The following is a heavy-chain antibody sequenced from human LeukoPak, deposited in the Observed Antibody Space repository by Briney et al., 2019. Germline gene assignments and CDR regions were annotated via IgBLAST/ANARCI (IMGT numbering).Heavy chain of an antibody. Sequence: SETLSLTCTVSGGSISSYYWSWIRQPPGKGLEWIGSIYHSGSTYYNPSLKSRVTISVDTSKNQFSLKLSSVTAADTAVYYCARVYYYGSGSYYNGFDYWGQGTLVTVSS. CDR3: ARVYYYGSGSYYNGFDY. D-gene: IGHD3-10*01. CDR1: GGSISSYY. CDR2: IYHSGST. J-gene: IGHJ4*02. V-gene: IGHV4-38-2*02.